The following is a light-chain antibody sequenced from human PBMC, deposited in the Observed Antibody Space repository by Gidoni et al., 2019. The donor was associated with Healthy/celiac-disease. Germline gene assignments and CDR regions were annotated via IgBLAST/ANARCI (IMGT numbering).Light chain of an antibody. CDR1: QSISSH. J-gene: IGKJ2*04. CDR3: QQSYSTPCS. V-gene: IGKV1-39*01. CDR2: AAS. Sequence: DLQMTQSPSSLSASVGDRVTITFRASQSISSHLNWYQQKPGKAPNLLIYAASSLQSGVPSRFSGSGSGADYFLTISSLLPEDFATYYCQQSYSTPCSFXXXTKLEIK.